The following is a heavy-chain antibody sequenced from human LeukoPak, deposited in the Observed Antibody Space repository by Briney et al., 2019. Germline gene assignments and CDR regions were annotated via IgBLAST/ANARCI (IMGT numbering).Heavy chain of an antibody. V-gene: IGHV3-33*01. D-gene: IGHD3-10*01. CDR2: IWYDGSNK. J-gene: IGHJ4*02. Sequence: GRSLRLSCAASGFTFSSYGMHWVRQAPGKGLEWVAVIWYDGSNKYYADSEKGRFTISRDNSKNTLYLQMNSLRAEDTAVYYCAREARSGSYYSIFDYWGQGTLVTVSS. CDR3: AREARSGSYYSIFDY. CDR1: GFTFSSYG.